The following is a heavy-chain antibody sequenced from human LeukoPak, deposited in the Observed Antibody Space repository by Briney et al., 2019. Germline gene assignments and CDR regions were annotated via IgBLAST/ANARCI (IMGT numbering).Heavy chain of an antibody. V-gene: IGHV1-18*01. J-gene: IGHJ4*02. D-gene: IGHD6-13*01. Sequence: GSVQVSCRASGYTFTSYGISWVRQAPGQGLEWMGWISAYNDNTNYAQKLQGRVTMTTDTSTRTAYMELRSLRSDDTAAYYCATGYSTDFDYWGQGTLVTVSS. CDR1: GYTFTSYG. CDR3: ATGYSTDFDY. CDR2: ISAYNDNT.